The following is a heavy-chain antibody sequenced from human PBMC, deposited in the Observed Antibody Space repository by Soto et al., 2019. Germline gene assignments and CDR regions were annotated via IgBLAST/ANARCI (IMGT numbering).Heavy chain of an antibody. CDR1: GFTFSDYF. V-gene: IGHV3-11*01. CDR3: ARGPYDYVWGSNPPHFDY. CDR2: ISSSGSTI. Sequence: QVQLVESGGGLVKPGGSLRLSCAASGFTFSDYFMNWIRQAPGKGLEWVSYISSSGSTIYYADSVKGRFTISRDNAKNSLYLQMNSLRAEDTAVYYCARGPYDYVWGSNPPHFDYWGQGTLVTVSS. D-gene: IGHD3-16*02. J-gene: IGHJ4*02.